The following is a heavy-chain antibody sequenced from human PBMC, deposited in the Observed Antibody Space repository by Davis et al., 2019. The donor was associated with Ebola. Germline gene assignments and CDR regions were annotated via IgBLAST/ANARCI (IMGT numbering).Heavy chain of an antibody. Sequence: PSETLSLTCAVYGGSFSGYYWSWIRQPPGKGLEWIGEINHSGSTNYNPSLKSRVTISVDTSKNQFSLKLSSVTAADTAVYYCAREWIVVVPAATHFDYWGQGTLVTVSS. J-gene: IGHJ4*02. V-gene: IGHV4-34*01. CDR1: GGSFSGYY. D-gene: IGHD2-2*01. CDR3: AREWIVVVPAATHFDY. CDR2: INHSGST.